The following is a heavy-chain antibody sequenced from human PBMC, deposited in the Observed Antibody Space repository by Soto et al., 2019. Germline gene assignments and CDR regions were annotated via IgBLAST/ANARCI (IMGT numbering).Heavy chain of an antibody. CDR3: ARVPLYSSSWYAFDI. D-gene: IGHD6-13*01. Sequence: SSVKVSCKASGYTFTSYAMHWVRQAPGQRLEWMGWINAGNGNTKYSQKFQGRVTITRDTSASTAYMELSSPRSEDTAVYYCARVPLYSSSWYAFDIWGQGTMVTVSS. J-gene: IGHJ3*02. V-gene: IGHV1-3*01. CDR2: INAGNGNT. CDR1: GYTFTSYA.